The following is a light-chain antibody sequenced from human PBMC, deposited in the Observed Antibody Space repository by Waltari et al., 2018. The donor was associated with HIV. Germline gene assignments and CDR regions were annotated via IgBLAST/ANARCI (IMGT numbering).Light chain of an antibody. CDR2: KAS. V-gene: IGKV1-5*03. CDR3: QQYNTYPLT. Sequence: DIQMTPSPSTLSASVGDSVTITCRASQNIYYWVAWYQQKPGKDPKVLINKASNFESGVPSRFGGSGSWTEFTLTISSLQPDDFATYYCQQYNTYPLTFGQGTKVEIK. J-gene: IGKJ1*01. CDR1: QNIYYW.